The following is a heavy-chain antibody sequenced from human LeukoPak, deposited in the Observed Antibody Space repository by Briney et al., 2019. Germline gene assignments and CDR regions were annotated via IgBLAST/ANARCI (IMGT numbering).Heavy chain of an antibody. CDR3: ARAGSGYSFGY. CDR1: GGSVSTYY. D-gene: IGHD5-12*01. J-gene: IGHJ4*02. Sequence: SETLSLTCTVSGGSVSTYYWSWRRQPPGKELEWIGYVSHSGNTNCNPSLKSRVTMSLDTSKNHFSLRLSSVNTADTAVYYCARAGSGYSFGYWGQGSLVTVSS. V-gene: IGHV4-59*02. CDR2: VSHSGNT.